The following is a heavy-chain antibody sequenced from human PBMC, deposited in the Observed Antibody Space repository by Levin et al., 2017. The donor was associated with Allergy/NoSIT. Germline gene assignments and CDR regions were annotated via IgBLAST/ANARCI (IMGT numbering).Heavy chain of an antibody. J-gene: IGHJ5*02. V-gene: IGHV3-11*01. CDR1: GFSFSDYY. CDR2: ISATGKST. D-gene: IGHD3-3*01. Sequence: GESLKISCAASGFSFSDYYISWIRQAPGKGLEWISYISATGKSTSYTDSVKGRFTISRDNVNNSVYLQMNSLRVEDTAVYFCARDKDDSWRGGGWFAHWGQGTLVTVSS. CDR3: ARDKDDSWRGGGWFAH.